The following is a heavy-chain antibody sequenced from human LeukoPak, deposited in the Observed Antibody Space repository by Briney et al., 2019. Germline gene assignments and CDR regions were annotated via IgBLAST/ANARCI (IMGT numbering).Heavy chain of an antibody. CDR1: GYTFTSYG. Sequence: GASVKVSCKASGYTFTSYGISWVRQAPGQGLEWKGWISAYNGNTNYAQKLQGRVTMTTDTSTSTAYMELRSLRSDDTAVYYCARSVVGFGELLLSYFDYWGQGTLVTVSS. D-gene: IGHD3-10*01. J-gene: IGHJ4*02. CDR2: ISAYNGNT. V-gene: IGHV1-18*01. CDR3: ARSVVGFGELLLSYFDY.